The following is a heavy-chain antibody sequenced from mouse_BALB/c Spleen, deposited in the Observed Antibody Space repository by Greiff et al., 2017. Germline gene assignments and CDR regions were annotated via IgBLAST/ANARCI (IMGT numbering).Heavy chain of an antibody. CDR1: GYTFTSYW. Sequence: QVQLQQPGAELVKPGASVKLSCKASGYTFTSYWMHWVKQRPGQGLEWIGEIDPSDSYTNYNQKFKGKATLTVDKSSSTAYMQLSSLTSEDSAVYYCAISPSTPDGNDVGFAYWGQGTLVTVSA. J-gene: IGHJ3*01. V-gene: IGHV1-69*02. CDR2: IDPSDSYT. CDR3: AISPSTPDGNDVGFAY. D-gene: IGHD2-2*01.